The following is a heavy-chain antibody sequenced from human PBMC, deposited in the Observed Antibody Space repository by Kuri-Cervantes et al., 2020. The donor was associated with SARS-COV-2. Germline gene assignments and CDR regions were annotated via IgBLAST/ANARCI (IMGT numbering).Heavy chain of an antibody. D-gene: IGHD6-19*01. J-gene: IGHJ6*02. CDR2: IIPIFGTA. CDR3: ARDRGSSGWSWVYYYYGMDV. Sequence: SVKVSCKASGGTFSSYAISWVRQAPGQGLEWMGGIIPIFGTANYAQKFQGRVTITADESTSTAYMELNSLRSDDTAVYYCARDRGSSGWSWVYYYYGMDVWGQGTTVTVSS. V-gene: IGHV1-69*13. CDR1: GGTFSSYA.